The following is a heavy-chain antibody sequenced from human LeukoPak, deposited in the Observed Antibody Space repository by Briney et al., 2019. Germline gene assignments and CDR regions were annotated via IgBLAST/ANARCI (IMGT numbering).Heavy chain of an antibody. D-gene: IGHD6-13*01. J-gene: IGHJ4*02. CDR1: GFTFSSYA. Sequence: GGSLRLSCAASGFTFSSYAMSWVRQAPGKGLEWVSAMSGDGGSTYYADSVKGRFTISGDNPKNTLYLQMNSLRAEDTAVYYCALVSLFSSSWYGDYWGQGTLVTVSS. V-gene: IGHV3-23*01. CDR2: MSGDGGST. CDR3: ALVSLFSSSWYGDY.